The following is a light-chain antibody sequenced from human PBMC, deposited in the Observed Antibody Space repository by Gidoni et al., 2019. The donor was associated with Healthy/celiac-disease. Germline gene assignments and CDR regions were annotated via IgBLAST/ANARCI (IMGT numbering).Light chain of an antibody. Sequence: QTVVTQEPSFSVSPGGTVTLTCGLSSGSVSTSYYPSWYQQTPGQAPRTLIYSTNTRSSGVPDRFSGSILGNKAALTITGAQADDESDYYWVLYMGSGILFGGGTKLTVL. CDR1: SGSVSTSYY. V-gene: IGLV8-61*01. CDR3: VLYMGSGIL. CDR2: STN. J-gene: IGLJ2*01.